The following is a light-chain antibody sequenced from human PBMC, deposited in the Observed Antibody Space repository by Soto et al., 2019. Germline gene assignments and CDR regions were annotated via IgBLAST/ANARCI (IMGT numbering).Light chain of an antibody. J-gene: IGKJ2*01. CDR2: WAS. CDR3: QQYYSTPYT. V-gene: IGKV4-1*01. CDR1: QSVLYSSNNANY. Sequence: DIVMTQSPDSLAVSLGERATINCKSSQSVLYSSNNANYLAWYQQKPGQPPKLLIYWASTRESGVPDRFSGSGSGTDFTLTISSLQAEDVAVYHCQQYYSTPYTFGQGTKLEIK.